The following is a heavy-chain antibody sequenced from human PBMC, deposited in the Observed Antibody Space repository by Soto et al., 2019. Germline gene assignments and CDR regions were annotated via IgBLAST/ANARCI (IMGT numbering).Heavy chain of an antibody. D-gene: IGHD6-13*01. CDR2: IYYSGST. V-gene: IGHV4-30-4*01. Sequence: SETLSLTCTASGVSIRSPHQNWSWIRQYPGKGLEWIGYIYYSGSTYYNPSLKSRVTISVDTSKNQFSLKLSSVTAADTAVYYCARERPDGSRLDPWGQGTLVT. CDR1: GVSIRSPHQN. CDR3: ARERPDGSRLDP. J-gene: IGHJ5*02.